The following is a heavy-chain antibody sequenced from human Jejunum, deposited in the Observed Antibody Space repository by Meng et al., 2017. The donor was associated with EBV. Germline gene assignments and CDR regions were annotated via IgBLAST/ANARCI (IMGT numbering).Heavy chain of an antibody. V-gene: IGHV1-69*15. CDR3: ARAGGDYEDY. J-gene: IGHJ4*02. Sequence: GESGAEVEKPGSPVKVSCKASGDRFGTYSVSWVRQAPGQGLEWMGNTVPIFGTTSYAQKFQGRVTITADESTRTAFMELRNLRSEDSAMYYCARAGGDYEDYWGQGTLVTVSS. D-gene: IGHD4-17*01. CDR2: TVPIFGTT. CDR1: GDRFGTYS.